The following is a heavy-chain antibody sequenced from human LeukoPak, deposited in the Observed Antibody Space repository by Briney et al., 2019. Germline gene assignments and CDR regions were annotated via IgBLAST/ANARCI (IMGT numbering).Heavy chain of an antibody. Sequence: PGGSLRLSCAASGFTFSSYAMSWVRQAPGKGLEWVSAISGSGGSTYYADSVKGRFTISRDNSKNTLYLQMNSLRAEDTAVYYCAKVAMIFGVAIHLYFDYWGQGTLVTVSS. J-gene: IGHJ4*02. CDR3: AKVAMIFGVAIHLYFDY. D-gene: IGHD3/OR15-3a*01. CDR2: ISGSGGST. V-gene: IGHV3-23*01. CDR1: GFTFSSYA.